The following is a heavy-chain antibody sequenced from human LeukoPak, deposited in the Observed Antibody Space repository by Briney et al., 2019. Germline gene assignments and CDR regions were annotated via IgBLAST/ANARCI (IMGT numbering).Heavy chain of an antibody. CDR1: GYTFTSYA. Sequence: ASVKVSCKASGYTFTSYAMHWVRQAPGQRLEWMGWINAGNGNTKYSQKFQGRVTITRDTSASTAYMELSSLRSEDTAVYYCARATAPYSGRRNYRGNAFDIWGQGTMVTVSS. D-gene: IGHD1-26*01. J-gene: IGHJ3*02. CDR3: ARATAPYSGRRNYRGNAFDI. V-gene: IGHV1-3*01. CDR2: INAGNGNT.